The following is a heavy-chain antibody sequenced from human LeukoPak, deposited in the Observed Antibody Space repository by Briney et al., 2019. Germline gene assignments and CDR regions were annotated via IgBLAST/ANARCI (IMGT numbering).Heavy chain of an antibody. CDR3: AKGGKWVVTPLDY. CDR1: GFTFTSYS. D-gene: IGHD4-23*01. CDR2: ISGGGGST. J-gene: IGHJ4*02. Sequence: PGGSLRLSCAASGFTFTSYSMNWVRQAPGKGLEWVSTISGGGGSTYYADSVKGRFTISRDNSKNTLYLQVNSLRAEDTAVYYCAKGGKWVVTPLDYWGQGTLVTVSS. V-gene: IGHV3-23*01.